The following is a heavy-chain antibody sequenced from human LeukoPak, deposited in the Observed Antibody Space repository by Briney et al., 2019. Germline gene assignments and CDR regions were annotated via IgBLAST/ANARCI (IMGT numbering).Heavy chain of an antibody. Sequence: KPSETLSLTCTVSGGSVSSGSYYWSWIRQPPGKGLEWIGHIYYSGSTNSNPSLKSRVTISVDTSKNQFSLKLSSVTAADTAEYYCARVRRPSDAFNIWGQGTMVTVSS. CDR1: GGSVSSGSYY. CDR2: IYYSGST. J-gene: IGHJ3*02. V-gene: IGHV4-61*01. CDR3: ARVRRPSDAFNI.